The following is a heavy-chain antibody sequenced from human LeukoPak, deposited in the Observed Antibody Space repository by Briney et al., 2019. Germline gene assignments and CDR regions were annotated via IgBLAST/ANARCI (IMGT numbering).Heavy chain of an antibody. J-gene: IGHJ6*02. D-gene: IGHD2-2*01. CDR3: AKGLPTPNSIVVVPAAKTGANGMDV. CDR2: ISYDGSNK. Sequence: GGSLRLSCAASGFTFSSYGMHWVRQAPGKGLEWVAVISYDGSNKYYADSVKGRFTISRDNSKNTLYLQMNSLRAEDTAVYYCAKGLPTPNSIVVVPAAKTGANGMDVWGQGTTVTVSS. CDR1: GFTFSSYG. V-gene: IGHV3-30*18.